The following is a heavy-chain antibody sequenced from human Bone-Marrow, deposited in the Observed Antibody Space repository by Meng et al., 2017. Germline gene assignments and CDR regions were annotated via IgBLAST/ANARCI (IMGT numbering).Heavy chain of an antibody. CDR3: ARDFVAVAGPGLPYYFDY. V-gene: IGHV3-30*04. J-gene: IGHJ4*02. Sequence: GESLKISCAASRFTFSSYAMHWVRQAPGKGLEWVAVISYDGSNKYYADSVKGRFTISRDNSKNTLYLQMNSLSAEDTAVYYCARDFVAVAGPGLPYYFDYWGQGTLVTVSS. D-gene: IGHD6-19*01. CDR2: ISYDGSNK. CDR1: RFTFSSYA.